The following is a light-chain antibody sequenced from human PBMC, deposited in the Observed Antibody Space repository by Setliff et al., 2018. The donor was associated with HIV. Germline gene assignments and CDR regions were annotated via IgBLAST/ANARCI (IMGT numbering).Light chain of an antibody. CDR1: SSDVGGYNY. Sequence: QSALTQPRSVSGSPGQSVTISCTGTSSDVGGYNYVSWYQQHPGKAPKLMIYDVSERPSGVPDRFSGSSSGNSASLAISGLRPGDEADYYCATSDDSLSAVVFGGGTKVTVL. J-gene: IGLJ2*01. CDR3: ATSDDSLSAVV. CDR2: DVS. V-gene: IGLV2-11*01.